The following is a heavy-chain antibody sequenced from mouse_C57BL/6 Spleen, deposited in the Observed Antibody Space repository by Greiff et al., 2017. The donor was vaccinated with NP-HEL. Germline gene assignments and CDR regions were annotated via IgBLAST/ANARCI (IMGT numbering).Heavy chain of an antibody. CDR3: ARGETYYSNPYAMDY. V-gene: IGHV1-50*01. CDR1: GYTFTSYW. J-gene: IGHJ4*01. CDR2: IDPSDSYT. D-gene: IGHD2-5*01. Sequence: VQLQQPGAELVKPGASVKLSCKASGYTFTSYWMQWVKQRPGQGLEWIGEIDPSDSYTNYNQKFKGKATLTVDTSSSTAYMQLSSLTSEDSAVYYCARGETYYSNPYAMDYWGQGTSVTVSS.